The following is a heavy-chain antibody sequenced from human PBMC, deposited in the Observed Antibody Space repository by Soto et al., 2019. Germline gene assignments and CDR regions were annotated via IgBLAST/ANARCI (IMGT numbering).Heavy chain of an antibody. CDR2: TYYRSKWYN. CDR3: ARFGYSSSWDCFYDMDV. J-gene: IGHJ6*04. D-gene: IGHD6-13*01. Sequence: SQTLSLTCAISGDSVSSNSAAWNWIRQSPSRGLEWLGRTYYRSKWYNDYAVSVKSRITINPDTSKNQFSLQLNSVTPDDKAVYYCARFGYSSSWDCFYDMDVWCEGTTVTVSS. CDR1: GDSVSSNSAA. V-gene: IGHV6-1*01.